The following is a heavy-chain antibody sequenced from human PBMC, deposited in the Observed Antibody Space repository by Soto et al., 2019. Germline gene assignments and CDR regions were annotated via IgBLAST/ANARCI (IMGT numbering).Heavy chain of an antibody. CDR2: IYYSGST. Sequence: PSETLSLTCTVSGGSISSYYWSWIRQPPGKGLEWIGYIYYSGSTNYNPSLKSRVTISVDTSKNQFSLKLTSVTAADTAVYYCARSSIMITFGFRFLSRDTFSSHYWCPGLLVTLSS. CDR3: ARSSIMITFGFRFLSRDTFSSHY. CDR1: GGSISSYY. D-gene: IGHD3-16*01. V-gene: IGHV4-59*12. J-gene: IGHJ4*02.